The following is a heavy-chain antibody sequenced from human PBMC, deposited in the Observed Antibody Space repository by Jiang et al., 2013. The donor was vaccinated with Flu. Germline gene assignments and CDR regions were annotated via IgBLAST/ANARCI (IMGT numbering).Heavy chain of an antibody. CDR3: AKGLSITIFGVVIDPYYFDY. CDR2: ISGSGGST. V-gene: IGHV3-23*01. D-gene: IGHD3-3*01. CDR1: GFTFSSYA. J-gene: IGHJ4*02. Sequence: VQLLESGGGLVQPGGSLRLSCAASGFTFSSYAMSWVRQAPGKGLEWVSAISGSGGSTYYADSVKGRFTISRDNSKNTLYLQMNSLRAEDTAVYYCAKGLSITIFGVVIDPYYFDYWGQGTLVTVSS.